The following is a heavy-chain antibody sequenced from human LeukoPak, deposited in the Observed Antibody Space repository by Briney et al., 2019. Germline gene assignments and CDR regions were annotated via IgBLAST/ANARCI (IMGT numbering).Heavy chain of an antibody. J-gene: IGHJ4*02. D-gene: IGHD6-19*01. CDR2: ISYDGSNK. CDR3: ARETCSSGWYPFDY. Sequence: PGGSLGLSCAASGFTFSSYAMHWVRQAPGKGLEWVALISYDGSNKFYADSVKGRFTISRDNSKNTLYLQMNSLRAEDTAVYYCARETCSSGWYPFDYWGQGTLVTVSS. CDR1: GFTFSSYA. V-gene: IGHV3-30-3*01.